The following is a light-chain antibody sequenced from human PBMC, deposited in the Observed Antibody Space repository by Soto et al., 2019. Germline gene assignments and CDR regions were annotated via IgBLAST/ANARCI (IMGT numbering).Light chain of an antibody. CDR3: CSYAGSSSWV. V-gene: IGLV2-23*01. J-gene: IGLJ3*02. CDR2: EGT. Sequence: QSALTQPASVSGSPGQSITISCTGTSSDVGHYNLVSWYQQHPGEAPQLMIYEGTKRPSGVSNRVSGSRSGNTASLTISGLQAEDEADYYCCSYAGSSSWVFGGGTKLTVL. CDR1: SSDVGHYNL.